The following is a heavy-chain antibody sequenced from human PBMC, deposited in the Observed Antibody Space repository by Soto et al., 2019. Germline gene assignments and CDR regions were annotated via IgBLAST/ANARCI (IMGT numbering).Heavy chain of an antibody. CDR1: GCTFTSYA. CDR3: ARKGGYSGYDAFDI. CDR2: INAGNGNT. D-gene: IGHD5-12*01. V-gene: IGHV1-3*01. J-gene: IGHJ3*02. Sequence: GASVKVSCKASGCTFTSYAMHWVRQAPGQRLEWMGWINAGNGNTKYSQKFQGRVTITRDTSASTAYMELSSLRSEDTAVYYCARKGGYSGYDAFDIWGQGTMVTVSS.